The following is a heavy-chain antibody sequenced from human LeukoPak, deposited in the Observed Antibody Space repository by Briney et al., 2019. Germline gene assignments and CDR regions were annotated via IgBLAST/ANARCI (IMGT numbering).Heavy chain of an antibody. CDR2: IKQDGSEK. Sequence: GGSLRLSCAASGFTFSNYWMTWFRQTPGKGLEWVGNIKQDGSEKYYVDSVKGRFTISRDNAKNSLYLQMNSLRAEDTAVYYCARGGHYDFWSGYYSLGVYWGQGTLVTVSS. CDR3: ARGGHYDFWSGYYSLGVY. V-gene: IGHV3-7*01. CDR1: GFTFSNYW. D-gene: IGHD3-3*01. J-gene: IGHJ4*02.